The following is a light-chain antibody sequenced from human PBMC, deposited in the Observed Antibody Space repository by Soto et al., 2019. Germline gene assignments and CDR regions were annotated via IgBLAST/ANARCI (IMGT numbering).Light chain of an antibody. CDR2: KAS. J-gene: IGKJ2*01. CDR1: QSISSW. Sequence: DIQMTQSPSPLSASVGDRVTITCRASQSISSWLAWYQQKPGKDPKLLIYKASSLESGVPSRFSGSGSGTEFTLTISSLQPDDFATYYCQQYNSYPMYTFGQGTKVDIK. CDR3: QQYNSYPMYT. V-gene: IGKV1-5*03.